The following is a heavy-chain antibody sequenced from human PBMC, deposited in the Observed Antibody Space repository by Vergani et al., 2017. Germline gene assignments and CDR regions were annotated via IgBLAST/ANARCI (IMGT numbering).Heavy chain of an antibody. J-gene: IGHJ6*02. CDR3: AREGSGFDGGMDV. D-gene: IGHD5-12*01. CDR1: GFKFSQFG. Sequence: VQLVESGGGVVQPGTSLRLSCEASGFKFSQFGMHWVRQGPGKGLQWVANIKQDGSEKHYGTSVKGRFTISRDNAKKSVYLQLSSLRTDDTAVYYCAREGSGFDGGMDVWGQGTTVIVSS. V-gene: IGHV3-7*01. CDR2: IKQDGSEK.